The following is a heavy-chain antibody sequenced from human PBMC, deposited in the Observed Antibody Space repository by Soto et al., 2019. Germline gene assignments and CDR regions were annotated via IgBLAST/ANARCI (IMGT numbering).Heavy chain of an antibody. J-gene: IGHJ6*02. CDR3: GTMPIVVEPAPMDV. Sequence: PSETLALTCTVSGGSISSGDYYWSWIRQPPGKGLEWIGYIYYSGSTSYNASPKSRTSISADPSNNQFSLKLHSLTAADTAVYFCGTMPIVVEPAPMDVWGPGTSVTVSS. CDR2: IYYSGST. D-gene: IGHD2-2*01. CDR1: GGSISSGDYY. V-gene: IGHV4-30-4*01.